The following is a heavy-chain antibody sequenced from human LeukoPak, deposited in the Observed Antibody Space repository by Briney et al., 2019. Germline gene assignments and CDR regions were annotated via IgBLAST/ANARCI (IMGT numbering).Heavy chain of an antibody. Sequence: ASVKATCKASGYTFTGYYMHWVRHPPAPGLERLGWINPNRCCKNYAQKCQGRVTITRGKSNSTAYMALSRLRSDDTAGYYCASHYYDYIWGSYRPFDYWGQGTLVTVSS. V-gene: IGHV1-2*02. J-gene: IGHJ4*02. D-gene: IGHD3-16*02. CDR2: INPNRCCK. CDR1: GYTFTGYY. CDR3: ASHYYDYIWGSYRPFDY.